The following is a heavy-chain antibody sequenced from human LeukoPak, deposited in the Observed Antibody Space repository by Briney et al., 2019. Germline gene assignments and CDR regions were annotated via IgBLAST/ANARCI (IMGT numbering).Heavy chain of an antibody. CDR2: IYTSGST. V-gene: IGHV4-61*02. CDR3: ARISRDGYNYFDY. J-gene: IGHJ4*02. D-gene: IGHD5-24*01. Sequence: SETLSLTCTVSGGSISSGSYYWRWNRQPAGKGLEWIGRIYTSGSTNYNPSLKSRVTISVDTSKNQFSLKLSSVTAADTAVYYCARISRDGYNYFDYWGQGTLVTVAS. CDR1: GGSISSGSYY.